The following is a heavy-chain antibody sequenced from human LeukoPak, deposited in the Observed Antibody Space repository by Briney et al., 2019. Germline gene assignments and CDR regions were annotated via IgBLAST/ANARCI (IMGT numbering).Heavy chain of an antibody. CDR3: ARWILELHWFDP. D-gene: IGHD1-7*01. CDR2: IYYSGST. J-gene: IGHJ5*02. V-gene: IGHV4-59*01. CDR1: GGSISSYY. Sequence: SETLSLTCTVSGGSISSYYWSWIRQPPGKGLEWIGYIYYSGSTNYNPSLKSRVTISVDTSKNQFSLKLSSVTAADTAVYYCARWILELHWFDPWGQGTLVTVSS.